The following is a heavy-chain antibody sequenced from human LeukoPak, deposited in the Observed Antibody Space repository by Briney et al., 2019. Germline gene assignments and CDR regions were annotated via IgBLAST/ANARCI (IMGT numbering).Heavy chain of an antibody. CDR2: IKSKADDGTT. V-gene: IGHV3-15*01. CDR1: GFTFTNAW. CDR3: VTDGLALRGFDF. J-gene: IGHJ4*02. Sequence: PGGSLRLSCAASGFTFTNAWMSWVRQAPGKGLEWVGRIKSKADDGTTDYAAPVIGRLTISRDDSKNTLYLQMNSLKTDDTAVYYCVTDGLALRGFDFWGQGTLVTVSS. D-gene: IGHD2-21*01.